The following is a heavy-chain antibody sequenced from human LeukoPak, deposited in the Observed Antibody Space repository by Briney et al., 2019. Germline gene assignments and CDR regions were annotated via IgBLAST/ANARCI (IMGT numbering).Heavy chain of an antibody. CDR2: IRYDGSNK. CDR3: ARVHVINQAPPGF. Sequence: PGRSLRLSCAASGFTFSSYGMHWVRQAPGKGLEWVAFIRYDGSNKYYADSVKGRFTISRDNSKNTLYLQMNSLRAEDTAVYYCARVHVINQAPPGFWGQGTLVTVSS. J-gene: IGHJ4*02. D-gene: IGHD3-10*01. V-gene: IGHV3-33*08. CDR1: GFTFSSYG.